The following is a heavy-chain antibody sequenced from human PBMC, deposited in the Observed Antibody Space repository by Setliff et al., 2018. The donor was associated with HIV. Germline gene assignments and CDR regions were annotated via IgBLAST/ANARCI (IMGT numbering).Heavy chain of an antibody. J-gene: IGHJ4*02. D-gene: IGHD3-22*01. V-gene: IGHV4-31*03. CDR1: GASINSGSYY. CDR3: ARVGYYDSSFDY. CDR2: IYYSGST. Sequence: SETLSLTCSVSGASINSGSYYWTWIRQHPGKGLEWIGYIYYSGSTYYNPSLKSRVTISIDTSKNQFSLKLSSVTAADTAVYYCARVGYYDSSFDYWGQGTLVTVSS.